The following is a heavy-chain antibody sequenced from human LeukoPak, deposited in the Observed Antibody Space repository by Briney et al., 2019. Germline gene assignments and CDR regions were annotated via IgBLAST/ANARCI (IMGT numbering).Heavy chain of an antibody. J-gene: IGHJ4*02. CDR2: IYHSGST. CDR3: ARWGSSSRYFDY. V-gene: IGHV4-38-2*01. CDR1: GYSISSGYY. Sequence: PSETLSLTCAVSGYSISSGYYWGWIRQPPGKGLEWIGSIYHSGSTYYNPSLKSRVTISIDTSKNHFSLKLSSATAADTAVYYCARWGSSSRYFDYWGQGTLVTVSS. D-gene: IGHD6-6*01.